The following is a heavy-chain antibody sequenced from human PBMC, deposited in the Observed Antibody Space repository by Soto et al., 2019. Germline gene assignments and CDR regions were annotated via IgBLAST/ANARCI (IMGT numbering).Heavy chain of an antibody. V-gene: IGHV3-11*05. Sequence: QVQLVESGGGLVKPGGSLRLSCAASGFTFSDYYMTWLRQAPGKGLEWISFTSSGSGGYATYADSVKGRFTISRDNAKNSLSLQMNSLRAEDTAVYYCARESRTPTPWGQGTLVTVSS. CDR3: ARESRTPTP. J-gene: IGHJ5*02. CDR1: GFTFSDYY. CDR2: TSSGSGGYA.